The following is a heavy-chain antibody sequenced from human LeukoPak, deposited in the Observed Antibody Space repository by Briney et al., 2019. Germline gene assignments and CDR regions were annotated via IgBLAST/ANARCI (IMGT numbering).Heavy chain of an antibody. J-gene: IGHJ4*02. Sequence: GGSLRLSCAASGFTVSSNYMSWVRQAPGKGLEWVSGISGSGGRTYYADSVKGRFTISRDKSKNTLYLQMNSLRAEDTAVYYCARDEPPLNFDYWGQGTLVTVSS. CDR3: ARDEPPLNFDY. CDR2: ISGSGGRT. V-gene: IGHV3-23*01. CDR1: GFTVSSNY.